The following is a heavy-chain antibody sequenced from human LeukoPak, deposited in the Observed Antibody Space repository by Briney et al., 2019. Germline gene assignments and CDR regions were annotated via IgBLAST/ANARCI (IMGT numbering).Heavy chain of an antibody. CDR3: ARGHILASSYWYFDL. CDR1: GGSISSGDYY. J-gene: IGHJ2*01. Sequence: SETLSLTCTVSGGSISSGDYYWSWIRQPPGKGLEWIGYIYYSGSTYYNPSLKSRVTISVDTSKTQYSLKLSSVTAADTAVYYCARGHILASSYWYFDLWGRGTLVTVSS. CDR2: IYYSGST. V-gene: IGHV4-30-4*01. D-gene: IGHD3-3*02.